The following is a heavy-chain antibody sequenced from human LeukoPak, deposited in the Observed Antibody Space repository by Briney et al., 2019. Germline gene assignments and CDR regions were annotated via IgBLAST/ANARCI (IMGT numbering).Heavy chain of an antibody. CDR3: AREDAEIIVVVTASNAFDI. D-gene: IGHD2-21*02. CDR2: INPSGGST. Sequence: ASVKVSCTASGYTFTSYYMHWVRQAPGQALEWMGIINPSGGSTSYAQKFQGRVTMTRDTSTSTVYMELSSLRSEDTAVYYCAREDAEIIVVVTASNAFDIWGQGTMVTVSS. J-gene: IGHJ3*02. CDR1: GYTFTSYY. V-gene: IGHV1-46*01.